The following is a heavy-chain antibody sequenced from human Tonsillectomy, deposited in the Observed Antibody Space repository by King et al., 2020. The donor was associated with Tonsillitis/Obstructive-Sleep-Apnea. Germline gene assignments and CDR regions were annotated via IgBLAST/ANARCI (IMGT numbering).Heavy chain of an antibody. CDR2: IDWDDDK. V-gene: IGHV2-70*11. J-gene: IGHJ4*02. CDR1: GSSLSTRVMC. Sequence: VTLKESGPALVKPTQTITLTCTFSGSSLSTRVMCVGWIRQPPGKALEWLARIDWDDDKYYSTSLKTRLTISKDTSKNQVVLTMTNMDPVDTATYYCARTLGYCSSTSCDWTLWYWGQGTLVTVSS. D-gene: IGHD2-2*01. CDR3: ARTLGYCSSTSCDWTLWY.